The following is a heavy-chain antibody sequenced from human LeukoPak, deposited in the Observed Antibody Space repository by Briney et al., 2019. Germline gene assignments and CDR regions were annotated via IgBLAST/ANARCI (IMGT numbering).Heavy chain of an antibody. V-gene: IGHV4-34*01. J-gene: IGHJ4*02. CDR2: TNHSGST. CDR1: GGSFSGYY. CDR3: ARGLGTIPDIAAAGLDY. Sequence: SETLSLTCAVYGGSFSGYYWSWIRQPPGKGLEWIGETNHSGSTNYNPSLKSRVTISVDTSKNQFSLRLSSVTAADTAVYYCARGLGTIPDIAAAGLDYWGQGTLVTVSS. D-gene: IGHD6-13*01.